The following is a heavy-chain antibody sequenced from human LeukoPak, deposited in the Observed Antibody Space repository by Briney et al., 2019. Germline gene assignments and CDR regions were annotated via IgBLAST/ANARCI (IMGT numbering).Heavy chain of an antibody. CDR2: IYSGGTT. Sequence: GGSLRLSCAASGFTVNRNYMIWVRQAPGKGLECVSVIYSGGTTWYADSVKGRFTISRDNSKNTLYLQMNSLRAEDTAVYYCAKPFRRYSRGWGFDFDYWGQGTLVTVSS. CDR3: AKPFRRYSRGWGFDFDY. V-gene: IGHV3-53*01. CDR1: GFTVNRNY. D-gene: IGHD6-19*01. J-gene: IGHJ4*02.